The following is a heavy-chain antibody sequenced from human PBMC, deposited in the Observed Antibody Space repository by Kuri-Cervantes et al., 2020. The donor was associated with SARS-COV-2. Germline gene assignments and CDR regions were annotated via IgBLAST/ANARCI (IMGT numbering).Heavy chain of an antibody. J-gene: IGHJ4*02. CDR2: IYYSGST. CDR1: GGSISSGGYY. CDR3: ARVTRGYSYGYRGGDY. D-gene: IGHD5-18*01. V-gene: IGHV4-31*02. Sequence: SCTVSGGSISSGGYYWSWIRQHPGKGLEWIGYIYYSGSTNYNPSLKSRVTISVDTSKNQFSLKLSSVTAADTAVYYCARVTRGYSYGYRGGDYWGQGTLVTVSS.